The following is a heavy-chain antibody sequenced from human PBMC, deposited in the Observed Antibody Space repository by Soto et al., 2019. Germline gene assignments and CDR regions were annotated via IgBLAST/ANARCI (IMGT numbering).Heavy chain of an antibody. V-gene: IGHV1-46*01. J-gene: IGHJ5*02. CDR2: INPSGGNT. CDR3: ARVSYSGNWFVHSVAGPNWFDP. CDR1: GYTFTSYY. D-gene: IGHD6-13*01. Sequence: ASVKVSCTASGYTFTSYYMHWVRQAPGQGLEWMGIINPSGGNTNYVKKFQGRVTMTTDTSTSTASMELRSLRSDDTAVYYCARVSYSGNWFVHSVAGPNWFDPWGQGTLVTVSS.